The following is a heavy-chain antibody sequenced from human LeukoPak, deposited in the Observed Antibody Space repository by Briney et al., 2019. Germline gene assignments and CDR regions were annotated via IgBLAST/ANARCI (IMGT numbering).Heavy chain of an antibody. CDR1: GGSIRSGDYY. J-gene: IGHJ2*01. CDR2: VYYSGST. CDR3: ARGRYDTLSGRWYFDL. D-gene: IGHD3-9*01. V-gene: IGHV4-30-4*01. Sequence: SETLSLTCTVSGGSIRSGDYYWSWIRQPPGKGLEWIGYVYYSGSTYYNPSPKSRVTISVDTSKNQFSLKLTSMTAADTAVYYCARGRYDTLSGRWYFDLWGRGTLVTVSS.